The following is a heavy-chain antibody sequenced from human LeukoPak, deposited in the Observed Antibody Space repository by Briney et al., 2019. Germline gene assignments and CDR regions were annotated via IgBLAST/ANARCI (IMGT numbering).Heavy chain of an antibody. Sequence: SETLSLTCTVSGGSISSYYWSWIRQPPGKGLEWIGYIYYSWSNNYNPSLTSRVTISVDTSKNQFSLKLSSVTAADTAVYYCARVPRSYYYYYYMDVWGKGTTVTVSS. V-gene: IGHV4-59*01. J-gene: IGHJ6*03. CDR1: GGSISSYY. CDR3: ARVPRSYYYYYYMDV. CDR2: IYYSWSN.